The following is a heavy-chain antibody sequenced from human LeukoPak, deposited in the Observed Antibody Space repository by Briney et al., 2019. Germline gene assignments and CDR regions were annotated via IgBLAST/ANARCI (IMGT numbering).Heavy chain of an antibody. CDR3: ARAPYSSSWYSYYYYYYMDV. Sequence: GGSLRLSCVASGFTFSDYWMSWVRQAPGKGLEWVANIKQDGSEKYYVDSVKGRFTISRDNAKNSLYLQMNSLRAEDTAVYYCARAPYSSSWYSYYYYYYMDVWGKGTTVTISS. V-gene: IGHV3-7*04. CDR1: GFTFSDYW. J-gene: IGHJ6*03. D-gene: IGHD6-13*01. CDR2: IKQDGSEK.